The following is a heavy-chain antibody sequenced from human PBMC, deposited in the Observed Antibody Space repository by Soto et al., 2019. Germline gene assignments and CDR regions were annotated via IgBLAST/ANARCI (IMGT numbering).Heavy chain of an antibody. CDR1: GGSISSSSYY. J-gene: IGHJ4*02. CDR3: ARRYGSCFDY. D-gene: IGHD4-17*01. Sequence: CTVSGGSISSSSYYWGWIRQPPGEGLEWIGSIYYSGSTNYNPSLKSRVTISVDTSKNQFSLTLSSVTAADTAVDYGARRYGSCFDYWGQGTLVTVSS. CDR2: IYYSGST. V-gene: IGHV4-39*01.